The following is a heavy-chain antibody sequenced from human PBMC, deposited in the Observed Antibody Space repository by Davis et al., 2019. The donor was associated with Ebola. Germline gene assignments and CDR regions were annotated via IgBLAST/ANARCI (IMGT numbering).Heavy chain of an antibody. CDR2: INPSGGST. D-gene: IGHD4-17*01. J-gene: IGHJ4*02. Sequence: ASVKVSCKASGYTFTSYYMHWVRQAPGQGLEWMGIINPSGGSTSYAQKFQGRVTITADKSTSTAYMELSSLRSEDTAVYYCARHYGELNYWGQGTLVTVSS. CDR3: ARHYGELNY. CDR1: GYTFTSYY. V-gene: IGHV1-46*01.